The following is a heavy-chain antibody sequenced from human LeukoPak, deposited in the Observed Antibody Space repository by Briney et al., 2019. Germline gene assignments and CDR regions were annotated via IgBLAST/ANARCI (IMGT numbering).Heavy chain of an antibody. CDR2: MNEAGSDK. V-gene: IGHV3-7*03. CDR1: GFIFSRFW. CDR3: AKDSIAAAGKGPNWFDP. Sequence: GGSLRLSCAASGFIFSRFWMSWLRQAPGKGLEWVAHMNEAGSDKYYVDSVKGRFTISRDNAKNSLYLQMNSLRAEDTALYYCAKDSIAAAGKGPNWFDPWGQGTLVTVSS. J-gene: IGHJ5*02. D-gene: IGHD6-13*01.